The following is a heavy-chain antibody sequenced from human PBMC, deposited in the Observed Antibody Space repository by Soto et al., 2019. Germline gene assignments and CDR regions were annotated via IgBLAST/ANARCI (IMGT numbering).Heavy chain of an antibody. CDR2: ISAYNGNT. Sequence: QIQLVQSGGEVKKPGASVKVSCKSSGYNFISHGITWVRQAPGQGLEWMGRISAYNGNTNYAQKLQGRVTMTTDTSTNTAYMELRSLRSDDTAVYYCARGAFCGGAPGCRDMDVWGQGTTVTVSS. CDR3: ARGAFCGGAPGCRDMDV. CDR1: GYNFISHG. V-gene: IGHV1-18*01. J-gene: IGHJ6*02. D-gene: IGHD2-21*01.